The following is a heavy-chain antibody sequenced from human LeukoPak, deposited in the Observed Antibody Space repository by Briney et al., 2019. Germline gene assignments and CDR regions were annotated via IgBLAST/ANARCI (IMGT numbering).Heavy chain of an antibody. V-gene: IGHV1-69*02. CDR2: IIPILGIA. Sequence: ASVKVSCKASGYTFTKNYIHCVRQAPGQGLEWMGRIIPILGIANYAQKFQGRVTITADKSTSTAYMELSSLRSEDTAVYYCASGPGYYYYGMDVWGQGTTVTVSS. J-gene: IGHJ6*02. CDR3: ASGPGYYYYGMDV. CDR1: GYTFTKNY.